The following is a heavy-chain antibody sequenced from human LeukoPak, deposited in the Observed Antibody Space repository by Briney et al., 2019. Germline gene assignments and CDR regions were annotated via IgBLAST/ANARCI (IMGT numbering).Heavy chain of an antibody. CDR2: IIPIFGTA. V-gene: IGHV1-69*01. Sequence: ASVKVSCKASGDTFSSYAISWVRQAPGQGLEWMGGIIPIFGTANYAQKFQGRVTITADESTSTAYMELSSLRSEDTAVYYCARIRSWGDRFFDNWGQGTLVTVSS. J-gene: IGHJ4*02. D-gene: IGHD3-16*01. CDR1: GDTFSSYA. CDR3: ARIRSWGDRFFDN.